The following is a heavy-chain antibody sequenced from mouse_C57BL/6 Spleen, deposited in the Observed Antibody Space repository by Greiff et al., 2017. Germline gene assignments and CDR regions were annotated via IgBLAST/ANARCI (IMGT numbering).Heavy chain of an antibody. CDR2: IWSGGST. Sequence: VKLVESGPGLVQPSQSLSITCTVSGFSLTSYGVHWVRQSPGKGLEWLGVIWSGGSTDYNAAFISRLSISKDNSKSQVFFKMNSLQADDTAIYYCARGATVVAHWYFDVWGTGTTVTVSS. CDR3: ARGATVVAHWYFDV. J-gene: IGHJ1*03. V-gene: IGHV2-2*01. CDR1: GFSLTSYG. D-gene: IGHD1-1*01.